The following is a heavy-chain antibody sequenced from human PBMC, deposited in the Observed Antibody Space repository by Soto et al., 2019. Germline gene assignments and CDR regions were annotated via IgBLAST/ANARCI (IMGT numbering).Heavy chain of an antibody. CDR3: TRDEGGSYDSWFHP. Sequence: VQVVESGGGLDKPGGSLTLSCNFTFSLYSMNWVRQAPGKGLEWVASISSGAAYIKYADSVQGRFTISRDNAKSSVSLQMSSLRVEDTAVYFCTRDEGGSYDSWFHPWGQGTQVTVSA. D-gene: IGHD1-26*01. CDR2: ISSGAAYI. CDR1: FTFSLYS. J-gene: IGHJ5*02. V-gene: IGHV3-21*01.